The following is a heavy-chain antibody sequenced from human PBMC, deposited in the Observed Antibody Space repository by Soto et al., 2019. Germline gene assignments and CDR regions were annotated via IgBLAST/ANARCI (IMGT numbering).Heavy chain of an antibody. V-gene: IGHV4-30-4*01. J-gene: IGHJ4*02. D-gene: IGHD6-19*01. CDR2: IYYSGST. CDR3: AREPGWRLRTYFDS. Sequence: SETLSLTCTVSGGSISSGDYYWSWIRQPPGKGLEGIGYIYYSGSTYYNPSLKSRVTISVDTSKNQFSLKLSSVTAADTAVYYWAREPGWRLRTYFDSWGQGTQVTVSS. CDR1: GGSISSGDYY.